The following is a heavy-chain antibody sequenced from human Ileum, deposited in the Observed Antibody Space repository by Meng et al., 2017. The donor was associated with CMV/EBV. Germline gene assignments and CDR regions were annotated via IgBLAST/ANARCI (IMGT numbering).Heavy chain of an antibody. CDR3: ASPGRGFLEWLYP. D-gene: IGHD3-3*01. Sequence: GESLKISCAASGFTFSNYEMNWVRQAPGKGLEWVSYINDNGKTIYYADSVKGRFTISRDNAKNSLYPQMDNLRAEETDIYDCASPGRGFLEWLYPWGQGTLVTVSS. CDR2: INDNGKTI. J-gene: IGHJ5*02. CDR1: GFTFSNYE. V-gene: IGHV3-48*03.